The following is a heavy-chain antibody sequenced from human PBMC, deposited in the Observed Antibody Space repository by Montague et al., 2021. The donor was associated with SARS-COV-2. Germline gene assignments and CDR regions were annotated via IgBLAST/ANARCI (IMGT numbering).Heavy chain of an antibody. V-gene: IGHV3-23*01. D-gene: IGHD2-15*01. CDR3: ARALRYCGGGTCYPLAFDY. CDR2: ISSGGDIT. Sequence: SLRLSCAASGFTFSSYAMTWVRQAPGKGLEWVSLISSGGDITYFTDSVKGRINNSRDNSKNAFYLQMNNLRVEDTAVYYCARALRYCGGGTCYPLAFDYWGQGTLVTVSS. CDR1: GFTFSSYA. J-gene: IGHJ4*02.